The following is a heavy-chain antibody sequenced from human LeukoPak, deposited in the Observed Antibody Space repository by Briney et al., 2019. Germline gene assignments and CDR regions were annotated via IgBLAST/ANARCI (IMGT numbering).Heavy chain of an antibody. Sequence: SETLSLTCAVYGGSFSGYYWSWIRQPPGKGLEWIGEINHSGSTNYNPSLKSRVAISVDTSKNQFSLKLSSVTAADTAVFYCARENSGSYREFDYWGQGTLVTVSS. J-gene: IGHJ4*02. D-gene: IGHD1-26*01. CDR3: ARENSGSYREFDY. CDR2: INHSGST. V-gene: IGHV4-34*01. CDR1: GGSFSGYY.